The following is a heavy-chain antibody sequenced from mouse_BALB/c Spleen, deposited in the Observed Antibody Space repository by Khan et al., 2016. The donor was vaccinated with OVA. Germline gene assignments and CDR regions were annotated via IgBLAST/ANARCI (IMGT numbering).Heavy chain of an antibody. CDR1: GYTFTSYD. V-gene: IGHV1S33*01. J-gene: IGHJ4*01. CDR2: IYPGDGST. D-gene: IGHD2-14*01. Sequence: LQQSGPELVKPGALVKISCKASGYTFTSYDINWVKQRPGQGLEWIGWIYPGDGSTKYNEKFKGKATLTADKSSSTAYMQLRSRTYENSAVDFRAMEVLRGIAIYYWVQGTSVTVSS. CDR3: AMEVLRGIAIYY.